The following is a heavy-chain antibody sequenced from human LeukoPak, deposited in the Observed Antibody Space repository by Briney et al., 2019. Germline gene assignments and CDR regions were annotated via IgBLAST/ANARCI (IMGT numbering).Heavy chain of an antibody. Sequence: GGSLRLSCAASGFNFGDYYMTWIRQAPGKGLEWIAYINSNGYTIYYTDSVKGRFTTSRDNDNNSLYLQMNGLRADDTAIYYCARDRRTPHSAYDWGHLDYWGQGILVTVSS. CDR2: INSNGYTI. D-gene: IGHD5-12*01. CDR3: ARDRRTPHSAYDWGHLDY. V-gene: IGHV3-11*01. J-gene: IGHJ4*02. CDR1: GFNFGDYY.